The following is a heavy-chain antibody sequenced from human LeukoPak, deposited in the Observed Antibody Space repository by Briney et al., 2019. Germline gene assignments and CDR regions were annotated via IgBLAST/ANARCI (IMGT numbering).Heavy chain of an antibody. D-gene: IGHD6-13*01. CDR2: VVPIFRSA. J-gene: IGHJ3*01. Sequence: GASVKVSCKLSGRTFTSSAISLVRQGPGQDLEWLGGVVPIFRSANYAHKFQGRVTITADESTKTVSMEVTSLQSEDTAIYYCARESDCARPPAAGSCFFDVWGQGTLVTVSS. V-gene: IGHV1-69*13. CDR1: GRTFTSSA. CDR3: ARESDCARPPAAGSCFFDV.